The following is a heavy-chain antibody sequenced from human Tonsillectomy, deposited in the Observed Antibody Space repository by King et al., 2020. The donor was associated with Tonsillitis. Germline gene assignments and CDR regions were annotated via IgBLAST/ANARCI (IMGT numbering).Heavy chain of an antibody. CDR1: GFTFRTYA. CDR2: ISDTGKST. Sequence: EVQLVESGGGLIQPGGSLRIYCAASGFTFRTYAMSWVRQAPGKGLEWVSGISDTGKSTYYADAVKGRFTISSDTSKNTLILQMNGLRADDTAVYYCAREGDYGTLDYWGPGTLVTVSS. CDR3: AREGDYGTLDY. D-gene: IGHD4-17*01. V-gene: IGHV3-23*04. J-gene: IGHJ4*02.